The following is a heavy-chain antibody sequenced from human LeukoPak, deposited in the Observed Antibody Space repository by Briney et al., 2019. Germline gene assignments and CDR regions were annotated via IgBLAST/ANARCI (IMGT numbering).Heavy chain of an antibody. CDR2: ISSRSNYI. CDR1: GFTFSNYT. Sequence: GGSLRLSCAASGFTFSNYTMNWVRQAPGKGLEWVSSISSRSNYIYYADSVKGRFTISRDNAKNSLYLQMNSLRAEDTAVYYCARDSGYWGQGTLVTVSS. J-gene: IGHJ4*02. CDR3: ARDSGY. V-gene: IGHV3-21*01.